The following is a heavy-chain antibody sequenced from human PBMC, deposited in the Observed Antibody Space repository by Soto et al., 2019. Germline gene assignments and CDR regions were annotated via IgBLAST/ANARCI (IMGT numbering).Heavy chain of an antibody. V-gene: IGHV1-2*02. Sequence: QVQLVQSGAEVKKPGASVKVSCKASGFTFSAYYIYWVRQAPGQGLEWIGWINPNSGGTNNAQKFQGRGTMTGDTSTSTVYMELSALIPDDTAVYYCARSLLDEYSSSWRSAYYGMDVWGQGTTVTVSS. J-gene: IGHJ6*02. D-gene: IGHD6-13*01. CDR1: GFTFSAYY. CDR3: ARSLLDEYSSSWRSAYYGMDV. CDR2: INPNSGGT.